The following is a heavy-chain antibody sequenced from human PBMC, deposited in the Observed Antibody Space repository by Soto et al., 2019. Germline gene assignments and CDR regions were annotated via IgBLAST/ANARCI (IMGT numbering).Heavy chain of an antibody. CDR1: GYTFTSYG. J-gene: IGHJ4*02. V-gene: IGHV1-18*01. Sequence: ASVKVSCKASGYTFTSYGISWVRQASGQGLEWMGWISAYNGNTKYSQKFQGRVTLTRDTSASTAYMELSSLRSEDTAVYYCAICPQNCITTSPCCLYFDYWGQGTLVTVSS. D-gene: IGHD2-2*01. CDR2: ISAYNGNT. CDR3: AICPQNCITTSPCCLYFDY.